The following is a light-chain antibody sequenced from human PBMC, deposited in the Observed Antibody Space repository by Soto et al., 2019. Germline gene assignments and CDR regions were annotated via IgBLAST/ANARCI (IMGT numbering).Light chain of an antibody. CDR2: EVS. V-gene: IGLV2-8*01. Sequence: QSVLTQPPSASGSTGQSVTISCTGTSSDVGGYNYVSWYQQHPGKAPKLMISEVSKRPSGVPDRFSGSKSGNTASLTVSGLQAEDEADYYCSSFAGNNNLVFGGGTKPTVL. J-gene: IGLJ2*01. CDR1: SSDVGGYNY. CDR3: SSFAGNNNLV.